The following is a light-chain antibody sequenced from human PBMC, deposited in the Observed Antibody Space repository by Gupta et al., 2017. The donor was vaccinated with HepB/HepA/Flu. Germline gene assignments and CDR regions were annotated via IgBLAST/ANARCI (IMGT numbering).Light chain of an antibody. CDR3: DAWDESRTGYYV. J-gene: IGLJ1*01. CDR1: SSTNGSNN. Sequence: QSVLPQPPSASETPGQRVTISCSGSSSTNGSNNVHWYHQLPGMAPNLLISSNDQRPSGVPALCSGSKSGSSAAMAISGLQAEEEAAYYCDAWDESRTGYYVFGTGTKVTVL. V-gene: IGLV1-44*01. CDR2: SND.